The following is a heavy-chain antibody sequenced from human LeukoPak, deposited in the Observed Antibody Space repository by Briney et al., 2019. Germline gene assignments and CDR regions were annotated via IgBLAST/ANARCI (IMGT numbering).Heavy chain of an antibody. Sequence: PGGSLRLSCAASGFPFSGYEVNWVRQAPGKGLVWIAYISSSGNEVHYDVSVKGRFTISRDNALNSVYLQMNSLRDEDTATYYCARGARFFGSGSYDYWGQGTLVTVSS. CDR1: GFPFSGYE. V-gene: IGHV3-48*03. J-gene: IGHJ4*02. CDR3: ARGARFFGSGSYDY. D-gene: IGHD3-10*01. CDR2: ISSSGNEV.